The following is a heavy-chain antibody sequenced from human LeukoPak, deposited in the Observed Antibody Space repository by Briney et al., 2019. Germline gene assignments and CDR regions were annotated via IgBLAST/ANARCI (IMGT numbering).Heavy chain of an antibody. CDR2: INPSGGST. Sequence: ASVKVSCKASGYTFTSYYMHWVRQAPGQGLERMGIINPSGGSTSYAQKFQGRVTMTRDMSTSTVYMELSSLRSEDTAVYYCARKGYCSSTSCLPDDAFDIWGQGIMVTVSS. V-gene: IGHV1-46*01. D-gene: IGHD2-2*01. CDR3: ARKGYCSSTSCLPDDAFDI. J-gene: IGHJ3*02. CDR1: GYTFTSYY.